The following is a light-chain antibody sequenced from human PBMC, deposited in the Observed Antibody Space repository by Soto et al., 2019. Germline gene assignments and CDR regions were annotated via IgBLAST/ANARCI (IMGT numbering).Light chain of an antibody. CDR1: SSDVGGYNY. CDR2: DVS. V-gene: IGLV2-14*01. J-gene: IGLJ2*01. Sequence: QSVLTQPASVSGSPGQSITISCTGTSSDVGGYNYVSWYQQHPRKAPKLMIYDVSSRPSGVSNRFSGSKSGNTASLTISGLQAEDEADYYCSSCTSSSTLLFGGGTKVTVL. CDR3: SSCTSSSTLL.